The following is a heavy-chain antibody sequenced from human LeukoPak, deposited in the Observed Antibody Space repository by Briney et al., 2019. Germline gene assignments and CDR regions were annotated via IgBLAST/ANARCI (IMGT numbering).Heavy chain of an antibody. D-gene: IGHD6-19*01. CDR2: ISYTANT. CDR3: ARHHLNGWSDY. CDR1: RDFISRSSFH. V-gene: IGHV4-39*01. J-gene: IGHJ4*02. Sequence: SVTLSLICTVSRDFISRSSFHWRWIPQPPGKVPGRNGRISYTANTYYNPSLKSRVTISQATSKKQFSLWLPSVTATDTAVYYCARHHLNGWSDYWGQGTLVTVSS.